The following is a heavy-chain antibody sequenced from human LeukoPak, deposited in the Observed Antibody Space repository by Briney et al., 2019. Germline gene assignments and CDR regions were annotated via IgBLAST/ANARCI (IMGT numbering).Heavy chain of an antibody. Sequence: SCKASGGTFSSYAMSWVRQAPGKGLEWVSAISGSGGSTYYADSVKGRFTISRGNSKNTLYLQMNSLRAEDTAVYYCAKDSASFDYWGQGTLVTVSS. CDR2: ISGSGGST. CDR3: AKDSASFDY. CDR1: GGTFSSYA. J-gene: IGHJ4*02. V-gene: IGHV3-23*01.